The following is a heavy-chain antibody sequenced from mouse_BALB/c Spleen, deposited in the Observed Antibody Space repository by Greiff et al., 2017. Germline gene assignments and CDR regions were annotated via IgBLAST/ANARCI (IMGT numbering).Heavy chain of an antibody. CDR3: ARVSLRDYYAMDY. V-gene: IGHV2-9*02. D-gene: IGHD2-12*01. CDR1: GFSLTSYG. CDR2: IWAGGST. J-gene: IGHJ4*01. Sequence: VMLVESGPGLVAPSQSLSITCTVSGFSLTSYGVHWVRQPPGKGLEWLGVIWAGGSTNYNSALMSRLSISKDNSKSQVFLKMNSLQTDDTAMYYCARVSLRDYYAMDYWGQGTSVTVSS.